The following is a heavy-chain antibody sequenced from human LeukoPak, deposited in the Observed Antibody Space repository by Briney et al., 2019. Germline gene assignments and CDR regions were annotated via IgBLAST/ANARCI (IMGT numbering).Heavy chain of an antibody. CDR1: GYTFTGYY. V-gene: IGHV1-2*06. CDR3: ARGRNSVYYFNVVAPSYFDY. D-gene: IGHD3-22*01. Sequence: ASVKVSCKASGYTFTGYYMHWVRQAPGQGLEWMGRINPNSGGTNYAQKFQGRVTMTRDTSINTAYMDLSRLRSDDKAVYYCARGRNSVYYFNVVAPSYFDYWGQGTLVTVSS. CDR2: INPNSGGT. J-gene: IGHJ4*02.